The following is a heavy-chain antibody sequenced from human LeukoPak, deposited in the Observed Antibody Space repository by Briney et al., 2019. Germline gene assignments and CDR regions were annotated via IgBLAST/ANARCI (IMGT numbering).Heavy chain of an antibody. D-gene: IGHD3-16*01. Sequence: ASVKVSCKASGYTFTGHYLDWVRQAPGQGLEWMGWINPKNAATNYAQTFQGRVTMTRDTSTGTVYMQVNALRSDDTAVYYCARTLYIASAPGGFDYWGQGSLVTVSS. V-gene: IGHV1-2*02. CDR1: GYTFTGHY. CDR3: ARTLYIASAPGGFDY. J-gene: IGHJ4*02. CDR2: INPKNAAT.